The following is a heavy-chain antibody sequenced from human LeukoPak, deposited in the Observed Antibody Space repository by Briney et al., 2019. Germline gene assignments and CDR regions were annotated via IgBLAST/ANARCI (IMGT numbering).Heavy chain of an antibody. CDR2: ISGNGVST. Sequence: GGSLRLSCATSQFNFNKFGMTWVRQAPGKGLEWVSSISGNGVSTQYADSVKGRFTISRDNSKNTLYLQMNSLRAEDTAVYYCAKDRADIWGQGTMVTVSS. CDR1: QFNFNKFG. J-gene: IGHJ3*02. V-gene: IGHV3-23*01. D-gene: IGHD3-10*01. CDR3: AKDRADI.